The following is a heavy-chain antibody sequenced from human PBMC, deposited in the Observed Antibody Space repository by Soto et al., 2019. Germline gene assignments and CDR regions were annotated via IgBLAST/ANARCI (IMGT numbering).Heavy chain of an antibody. V-gene: IGHV2-5*02. J-gene: IGHJ6*02. CDR3: AHASPDIVLVPSAPHWYYYYGMDV. CDR2: FYWDDDK. Sequence: QITLKESGPTLVKPTQTLTLTCTFSGFSLSTSGVGVGWIRQPPGKALEWLALFYWDDDKRYSPSLKSRLTITKDTSKNQLVLTKTNMDPVDTATYYCAHASPDIVLVPSAPHWYYYYGMDVWGQGTTVTVSS. D-gene: IGHD2-2*01. CDR1: GFSLSTSGVG.